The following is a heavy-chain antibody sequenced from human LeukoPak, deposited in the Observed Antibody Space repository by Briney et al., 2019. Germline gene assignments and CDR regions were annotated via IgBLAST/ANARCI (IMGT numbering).Heavy chain of an antibody. J-gene: IGHJ4*02. CDR3: AKFKGHYYYDSSGYCDN. CDR2: ISGSGGST. D-gene: IGHD3-22*01. CDR1: GFTFSSYA. Sequence: GGSLRLSCAASGFTFSSYAMSWVRQAPGKGLEWVSAISGSGGSTYYADSVKGRFTISRDNSKNTLYLQMNSLRAEDTAVFYCAKFKGHYYYDSSGYCDNWGQGTLVTVSS. V-gene: IGHV3-23*01.